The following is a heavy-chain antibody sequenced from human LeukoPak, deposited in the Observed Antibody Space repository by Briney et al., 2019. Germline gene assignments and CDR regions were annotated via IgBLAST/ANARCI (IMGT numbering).Heavy chain of an antibody. J-gene: IGHJ4*02. D-gene: IGHD6-13*01. CDR2: INPNSGGT. CDR1: GYTFTGYY. Sequence: ASVKVSCKASGYTFTGYYMHWVRQAPGQGLEWMGWINPNSGGTNYAQKLQGRVTMTTDTSTSTAYMELRSLRSDDTAVYYCARDRASSWYYFDYWGQGTLVTVSS. CDR3: ARDRASSWYYFDY. V-gene: IGHV1-2*02.